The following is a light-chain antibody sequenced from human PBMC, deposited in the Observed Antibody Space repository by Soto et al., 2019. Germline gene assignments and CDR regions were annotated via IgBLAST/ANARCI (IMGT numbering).Light chain of an antibody. Sequence: DIQMTQSPSTLSASVGDRVTITCRASRSISAGLAWYQQKPGKAPKLLIYKASSLESGVPSRFSGSGSGTEFTLTISSLQPDDFATYYCQQYNNYGSWTFGQGTKVEIK. J-gene: IGKJ1*01. CDR3: QQYNNYGSWT. V-gene: IGKV1-5*03. CDR1: RSISAG. CDR2: KAS.